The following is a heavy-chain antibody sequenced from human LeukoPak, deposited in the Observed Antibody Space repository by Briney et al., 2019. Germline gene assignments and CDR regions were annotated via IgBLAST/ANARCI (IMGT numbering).Heavy chain of an antibody. CDR1: GYTFTSYY. Sequence: ASVKVSFKASGYTFTSYYMHWVRQAPGQGLEWMGIINPSGGSTSYAQKFQGRVTMTRDTSTSTVYMELSSLRSEDTAVYYCASCAYYYYGMDVWGQGTTVTVSS. CDR3: ASCAYYYYGMDV. V-gene: IGHV1-46*01. J-gene: IGHJ6*02. CDR2: INPSGGST.